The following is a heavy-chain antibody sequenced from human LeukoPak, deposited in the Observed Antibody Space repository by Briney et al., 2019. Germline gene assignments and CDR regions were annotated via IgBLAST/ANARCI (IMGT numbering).Heavy chain of an antibody. CDR1: GGSISSYY. D-gene: IGHD3-10*01. CDR2: IYYSGST. Sequence: SETLSLTCTVSGGSISSYYWSWIRQPPGKGLEWIGYIYYSGSTNYNPSLKSRVTISVDTSKNQFSLKLSSVTAADTAVYYCARGRRITMVRGVIISPYYFDYWGQGTLVTVSS. J-gene: IGHJ4*02. V-gene: IGHV4-59*12. CDR3: ARGRRITMVRGVIISPYYFDY.